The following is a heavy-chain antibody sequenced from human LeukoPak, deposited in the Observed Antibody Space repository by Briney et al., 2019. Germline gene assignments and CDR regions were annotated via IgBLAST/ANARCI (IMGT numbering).Heavy chain of an antibody. V-gene: IGHV3-7*01. CDR1: GFTFSYYW. CDR2: IKEDGGET. Sequence: PGGSLRLSCAASGFTFSYYWMTWVRQAPGKGLEWVANIKEDGGETYYVDSVKGRFTISRDNAKNSLYLQMNSLRVEDTAVYYCARYYDGNGPSDDFDIWGQGTMVAVSS. D-gene: IGHD3-22*01. CDR3: ARYYDGNGPSDDFDI. J-gene: IGHJ3*02.